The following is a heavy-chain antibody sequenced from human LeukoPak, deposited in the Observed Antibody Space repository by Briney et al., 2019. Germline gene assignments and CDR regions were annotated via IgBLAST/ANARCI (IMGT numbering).Heavy chain of an antibody. D-gene: IGHD1-26*01. CDR1: GGSFSGYY. V-gene: IGHV4-34*01. Sequence: KPSETLSLTCAVYGGSFSGYYWSWIRQPPGKGLEWIGEINHSGSTNYNPSLKSRVTISVDTSKNQFSLKLSSVTAADTAVYYCARAYSGSYIYYYYYGMDVWGQGTTVTVS. J-gene: IGHJ6*02. CDR2: INHSGST. CDR3: ARAYSGSYIYYYYYGMDV.